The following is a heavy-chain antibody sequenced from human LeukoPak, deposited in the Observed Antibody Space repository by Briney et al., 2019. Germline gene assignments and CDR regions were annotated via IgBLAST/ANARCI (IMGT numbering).Heavy chain of an antibody. D-gene: IGHD6-13*01. Sequence: PSETLSLTCSVSGGSISSYYWSWLRQPPGKGLEWVSSISSSSSYIYYADSVKGRFTISRDNAKNSLYLQMNSLRAEDTAVYYCARDGSGYSSSWYWDYWGQGTLVTVSS. V-gene: IGHV3-21*04. CDR1: GGSISSYY. CDR2: ISSSSSYI. J-gene: IGHJ4*02. CDR3: ARDGSGYSSSWYWDY.